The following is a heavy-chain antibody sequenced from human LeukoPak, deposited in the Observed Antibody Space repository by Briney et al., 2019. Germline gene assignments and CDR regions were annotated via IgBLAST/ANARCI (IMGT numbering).Heavy chain of an antibody. Sequence: SVKVSCKASGGTFGSYVISWVRQAPGQGLEWMGGIIPIFGTAHYAQKFQGRLTITADESTSTVYMEMSSLRSEDTAMYCCAKGGDTALVTGYFDLWGRGTLVTVSA. V-gene: IGHV1-69*13. CDR1: GGTFGSYV. D-gene: IGHD5-18*01. J-gene: IGHJ2*01. CDR3: AKGGDTALVTGYFDL. CDR2: IIPIFGTA.